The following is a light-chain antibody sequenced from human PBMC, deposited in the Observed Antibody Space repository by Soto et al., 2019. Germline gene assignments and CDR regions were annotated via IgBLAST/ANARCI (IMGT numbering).Light chain of an antibody. CDR1: QSVSSSY. V-gene: IGKV3-20*01. J-gene: IGKJ1*01. Sequence: EMVLTQSPGTLSLSPGERATLSCRASQSVSSSYLAWYQQKPGQAPRLLIYGASSRATGIPDRFSGSGSGTDFTLTISRLEPEDFAVYYFQQYGSSPWTLRQGPKVDI. CDR2: GAS. CDR3: QQYGSSPWT.